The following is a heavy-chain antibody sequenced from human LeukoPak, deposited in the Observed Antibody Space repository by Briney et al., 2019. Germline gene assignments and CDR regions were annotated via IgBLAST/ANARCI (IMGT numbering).Heavy chain of an antibody. J-gene: IGHJ4*02. Sequence: GRSLRLSCAASGFTFSSYGMHWVRQAPGKGLDWVAVISYDGSNKYYADSLKGRFTISRDNSKNTLYLQMNSLKAEDKAVYYCATYGSGEEDYWDQGTLVTVSS. D-gene: IGHD3-10*01. CDR1: GFTFSSYG. CDR2: ISYDGSNK. V-gene: IGHV3-30*03. CDR3: ATYGSGEEDY.